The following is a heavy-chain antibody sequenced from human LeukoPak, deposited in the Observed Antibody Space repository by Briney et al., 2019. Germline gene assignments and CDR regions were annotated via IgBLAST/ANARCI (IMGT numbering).Heavy chain of an antibody. CDR2: IRYDGSNK. Sequence: GGSLRLSCAASGFTFSSYGMHWVRQAPGKGLEWVAFIRYDGSNKYYADSVKGRFTISRDNSKNTLYLQMNSLRAEDTAVYYCASLYYDDYDYWGQGTLVTVSS. CDR3: ASLYYDDYDY. V-gene: IGHV3-30*02. J-gene: IGHJ4*02. D-gene: IGHD4-17*01. CDR1: GFTFSSYG.